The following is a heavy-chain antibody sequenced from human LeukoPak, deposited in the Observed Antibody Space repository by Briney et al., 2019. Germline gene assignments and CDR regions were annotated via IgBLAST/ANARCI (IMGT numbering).Heavy chain of an antibody. D-gene: IGHD6-25*01. CDR3: ATLSSGQLDY. Sequence: GGSLRLSCAASGFTFSSYAMSWVRQAPGKGLEWVSAISSSGGSTYYADSVKGRFTISRDNSKNTLYLQMNSLRAEDTAVYYCATLSSGQLDYWGQGTLVTVSS. V-gene: IGHV3-23*01. CDR1: GFTFSSYA. J-gene: IGHJ4*02. CDR2: ISSSGGST.